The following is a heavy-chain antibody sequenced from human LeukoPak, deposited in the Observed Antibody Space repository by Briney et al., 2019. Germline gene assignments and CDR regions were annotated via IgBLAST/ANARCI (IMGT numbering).Heavy chain of an antibody. CDR2: ISYDGSNK. D-gene: IGHD3-10*01. Sequence: GGSLRLSCAASGFTFSSYGMHWVRRAPGKGLEWVAVISYDGSNKYYADSVKGRFTISRDNSKNTLYLQMNSLRAEDTAVYYCAKPYLHCMVRGYYYYGMDVWGKGTTVTVSS. CDR3: AKPYLHCMVRGYYYYGMDV. V-gene: IGHV3-30*18. J-gene: IGHJ6*04. CDR1: GFTFSSYG.